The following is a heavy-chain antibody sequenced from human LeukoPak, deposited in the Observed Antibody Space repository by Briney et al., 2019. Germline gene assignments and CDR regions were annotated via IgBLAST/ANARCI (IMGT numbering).Heavy chain of an antibody. CDR3: AKWGDYDVLTGYYVSDY. CDR2: ITGGGSGI. J-gene: IGHJ4*02. D-gene: IGHD3-9*01. CDR1: GFTFSNYA. V-gene: IGHV3-23*01. Sequence: GSLRLSCAASGFTFSNYAMGWVRQAPGKGLEWVSAITGGGSGIYYADSMKSRFTISRDNSKNTLYLQINSLRAEGTAVYYCAKWGDYDVLTGYYVSDYWGQGALVTVSS.